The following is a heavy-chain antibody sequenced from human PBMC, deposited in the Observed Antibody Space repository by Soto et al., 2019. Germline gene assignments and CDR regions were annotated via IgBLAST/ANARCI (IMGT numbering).Heavy chain of an antibody. CDR3: GKAAAENYFDY. V-gene: IGHV1-3*01. CDR1: GYTFTSYA. CDR2: INAGNGNT. Sequence: ASVKVSCKASGYTFTSYAMHLVRQAPGQRLEWMGWINAGNGNTKYSQKFQGRVTITRDTSASTAYMELSSLRSEDTAVYYCGKAAAENYFDYWGQGTLVTVSS. J-gene: IGHJ4*02. D-gene: IGHD6-25*01.